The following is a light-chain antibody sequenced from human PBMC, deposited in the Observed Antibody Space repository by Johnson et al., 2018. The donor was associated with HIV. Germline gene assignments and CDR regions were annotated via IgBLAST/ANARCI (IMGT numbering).Light chain of an antibody. CDR2: KNN. CDR3: GTWDTSLTTGGV. V-gene: IGLV1-51*02. Sequence: QSVLTQPPSVSAAPGQKVTISCSGSSSNIGNNYVSWYQQLPGTAPKLLIYKNNNRPSGIPDRFSGSKSGTSATLAITGLQTGDEADYYCGTWDTSLTTGGVFGTGTKVTVL. CDR1: SSNIGNNY. J-gene: IGLJ1*01.